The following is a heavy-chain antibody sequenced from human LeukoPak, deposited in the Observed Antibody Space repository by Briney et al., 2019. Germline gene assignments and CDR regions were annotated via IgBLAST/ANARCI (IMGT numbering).Heavy chain of an antibody. Sequence: SETLSLTCAVYGGSFSGYYWSWIRQPPGKGLEWIGEINHSGSTNYNPSLKSRVTISVDTSKNQFSLKLSSVTAADTAVYYCARDYKAMVRGASIYAFDIWGQGTMITVSS. CDR2: INHSGST. V-gene: IGHV4-34*01. CDR3: ARDYKAMVRGASIYAFDI. CDR1: GGSFSGYY. D-gene: IGHD3-10*01. J-gene: IGHJ3*02.